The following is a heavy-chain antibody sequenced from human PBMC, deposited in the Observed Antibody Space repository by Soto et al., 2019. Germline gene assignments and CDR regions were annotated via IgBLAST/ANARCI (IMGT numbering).Heavy chain of an antibody. CDR2: MNPNSGNT. CDR3: ARARWLGFDP. CDR1: GYTFTSYD. V-gene: IGHV1-8*01. D-gene: IGHD5-12*01. J-gene: IGHJ5*02. Sequence: QVQLVQSGAEVKKPGASVKVSCKASGYTFTSYDINWVRQATGQGLEWNGWMNPNSGNTAYAQKVXSRVPMTRNTTLSTASMEHSSLRSEDTAVYYCARARWLGFDPWGQGPLVPASS.